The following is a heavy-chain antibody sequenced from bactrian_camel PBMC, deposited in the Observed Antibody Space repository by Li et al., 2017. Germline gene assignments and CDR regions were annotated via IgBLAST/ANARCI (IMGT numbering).Heavy chain of an antibody. V-gene: IGHV3S53*01. D-gene: IGHD2*01. CDR3: AAVYRRYTRYPPLTKCEYDY. Sequence: HVQLVESGGGSVQTGGSLKLSCTGSGYIHYDRHCMGWFRQAPGKEREGVATIDSDGSTSYADSVKGRFTISKDNAKNTLFLQMNSLKPEDTAMYYCAAVYRRYTRYPPLTKCEYDYWGQGTQVTVS. J-gene: IGHJ4*01. CDR2: IDSDGST. CDR1: GYIHYDRHC.